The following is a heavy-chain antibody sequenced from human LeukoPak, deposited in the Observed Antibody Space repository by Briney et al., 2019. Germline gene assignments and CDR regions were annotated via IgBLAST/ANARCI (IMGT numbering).Heavy chain of an antibody. CDR1: GFTFSSYA. J-gene: IGHJ4*02. CDR3: ARDPGVGSSWYYFDY. V-gene: IGHV3-23*01. Sequence: PGGSLRLSCAASGFTFSSYAMTWVRQAPGRGLEWVSAISGGGDGTSYADSVKGRFTISRDNPKNTVYLQMNNLRVDEDTAIYYCARDPGVGSSWYYFDYWGQGTLVTVSS. D-gene: IGHD6-13*01. CDR2: ISGGGDGT.